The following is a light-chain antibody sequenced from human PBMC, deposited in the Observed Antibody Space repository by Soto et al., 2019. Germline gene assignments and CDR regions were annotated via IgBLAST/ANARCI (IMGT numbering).Light chain of an antibody. J-gene: IGLJ1*01. V-gene: IGLV2-23*03. CDR2: EGS. CDR1: SSNVGSYNL. Sequence: QSALTQPASVSGSPGQSITISCTGTSSNVGSYNLVSWYQHHPGKAPKLMIYEGSERPSGVSNRFSGSKSGNTASLTISGLQADDEADYYCFSYAGSSTFVFGTGTKLTVL. CDR3: FSYAGSSTFV.